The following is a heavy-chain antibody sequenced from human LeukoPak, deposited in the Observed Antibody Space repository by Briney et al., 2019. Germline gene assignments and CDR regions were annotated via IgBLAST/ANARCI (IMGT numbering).Heavy chain of an antibody. Sequence: ASVKVSCKASGYTFNSYYIHWVRQAPGQGLEWMGWINPNSGGTNYAQKFQGRVTMTRDTSISTAYMELSRLRSDDTAVYYCARVRSFALRSGGSCPFMDYWGQGTLVTVSS. CDR3: ARVRSFALRSGGSCPFMDY. CDR1: GYTFNSYY. D-gene: IGHD2-15*01. J-gene: IGHJ4*02. CDR2: INPNSGGT. V-gene: IGHV1-2*02.